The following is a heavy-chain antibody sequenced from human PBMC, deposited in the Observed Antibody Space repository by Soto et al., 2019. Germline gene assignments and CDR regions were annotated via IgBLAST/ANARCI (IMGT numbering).Heavy chain of an antibody. J-gene: IGHJ4*02. CDR1: GGSISSSSYY. D-gene: IGHD6-19*01. CDR2: IYYSGST. Sequence: QLQLQESGPGLVKPSETLSLTCTVSGGSISSSSYYWGWIRQPPGKGLEWIGSIYYSGSTYYNPSLKSRVTISVDTSKNQLSLKLSSVTAADTAVYYCARQSGVAGPFDYWGQGTLVTVSS. V-gene: IGHV4-39*01. CDR3: ARQSGVAGPFDY.